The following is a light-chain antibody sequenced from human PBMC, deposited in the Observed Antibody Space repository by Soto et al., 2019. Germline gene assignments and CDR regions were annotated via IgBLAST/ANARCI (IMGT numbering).Light chain of an antibody. Sequence: QSVLTQPPSVSGAPGQRVTISCSGSSSSVGGDFAVHWYQQVPGTAPKLLIYNFNNRPSGVPDRFSGSMSGTSASLAISGLQAEDEADDYCQAYDSSLSGNVVFGGGTKLTVL. CDR1: SSSVGGDFA. V-gene: IGLV1-40*01. CDR2: NFN. J-gene: IGLJ2*01. CDR3: QAYDSSLSGNVV.